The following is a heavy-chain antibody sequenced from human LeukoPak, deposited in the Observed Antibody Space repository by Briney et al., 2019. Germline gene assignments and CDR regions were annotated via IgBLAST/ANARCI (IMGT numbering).Heavy chain of an antibody. J-gene: IGHJ6*02. CDR3: AKATMISYYYYYGMDV. D-gene: IGHD3-22*01. CDR2: IGTAGDT. CDR1: GFTFSSYD. V-gene: IGHV3-13*01. Sequence: GGSLRLSCAASGFTFSSYDMHWVRQATGKGLEWVSAIGTAGDTYYPGSVKGRFTISRDNSKNTLYLQMNSLRAEDTAVYYCAKATMISYYYYYGMDVWGQGTTVTVSS.